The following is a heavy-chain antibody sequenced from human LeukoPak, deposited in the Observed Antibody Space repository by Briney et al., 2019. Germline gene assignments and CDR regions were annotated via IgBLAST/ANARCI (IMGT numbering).Heavy chain of an antibody. CDR1: GGTFSSYA. CDR3: ARNREYCSGGSCYHWFDP. CDR2: IIPIFGTA. J-gene: IGHJ5*02. V-gene: IGHV1-69*13. D-gene: IGHD2-15*01. Sequence: SVKVSCKASGGTFSSYAISWVRQAPGQGLEWMGGIIPIFGTANYAQKFQGRVTITADESTSTAYMELSSLRSEVTAVYYCARNREYCSGGSCYHWFDPWGQGTLVTVSS.